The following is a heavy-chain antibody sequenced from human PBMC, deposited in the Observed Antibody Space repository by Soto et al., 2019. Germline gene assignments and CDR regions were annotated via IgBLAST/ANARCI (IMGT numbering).Heavy chain of an antibody. Sequence: ASVKVSCKASGGAFSSYAISWVRQAPGQGLEWMGGIIPIFGTANYAQKFQGRVTITADESTSTAYMELSSLRSEDTAVYYCARRIAAAGTTWFDPWGQGTLVTVSS. CDR1: GGAFSSYA. CDR3: ARRIAAAGTTWFDP. J-gene: IGHJ5*02. D-gene: IGHD6-13*01. CDR2: IIPIFGTA. V-gene: IGHV1-69*13.